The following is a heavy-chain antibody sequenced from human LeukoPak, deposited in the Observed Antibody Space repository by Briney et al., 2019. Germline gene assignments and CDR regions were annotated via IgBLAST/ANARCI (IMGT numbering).Heavy chain of an antibody. Sequence: KSSETLSLTCTVSGGSTSSSSYYWGWIRQPPGKGLEWIGSIYYSGSTYYNPSLKSRVTISVDTSKNQFSLKLSSVTAADTAVYYCASPVQLLWFGELYNYHAFDIWGQGTMVTVSS. V-gene: IGHV4-39*01. CDR1: GGSTSSSSYY. D-gene: IGHD3-10*01. CDR2: IYYSGST. CDR3: ASPVQLLWFGELYNYHAFDI. J-gene: IGHJ3*02.